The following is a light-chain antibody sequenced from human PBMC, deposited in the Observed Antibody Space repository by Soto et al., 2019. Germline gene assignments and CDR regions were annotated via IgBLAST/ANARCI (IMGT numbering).Light chain of an antibody. Sequence: QSALTQPASVSGSPGQSITISCTGTSSDVGGYDYVSWYQHHPGKAPKLMIYEVSNRPSGVSNRFSGSKSGNTASLTISGLQAEDEADYYCSAYTSSTPDVFGSGTKVTV. V-gene: IGLV2-14*01. CDR1: SSDVGGYDY. CDR3: SAYTSSTPDV. J-gene: IGLJ1*01. CDR2: EVS.